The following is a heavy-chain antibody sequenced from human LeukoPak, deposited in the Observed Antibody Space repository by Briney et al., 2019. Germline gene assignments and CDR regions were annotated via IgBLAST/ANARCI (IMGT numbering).Heavy chain of an antibody. Sequence: GGSLRLSCAASGFTFSSYSMNWVRQAPVKGLEWVSSISSSSSYIYYADSVKGRFTISRDNAKNSLYLQMNSLRAEDTAVYYCARDRIAVAGDDYWGQGALVTVSS. J-gene: IGHJ4*02. D-gene: IGHD6-19*01. CDR2: ISSSSSYI. CDR3: ARDRIAVAGDDY. V-gene: IGHV3-21*01. CDR1: GFTFSSYS.